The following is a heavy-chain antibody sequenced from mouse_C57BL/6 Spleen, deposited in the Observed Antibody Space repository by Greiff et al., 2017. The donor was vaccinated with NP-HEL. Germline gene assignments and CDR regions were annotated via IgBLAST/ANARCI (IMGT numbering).Heavy chain of an antibody. V-gene: IGHV1-80*01. CDR1: GYAFSSYW. D-gene: IGHD1-1*01. J-gene: IGHJ2*01. Sequence: VQLQQSGAELVKPGASVKISCKASGYAFSSYWMNWVKQRPGKGLEWIGQIYPGDGDTNYNGKFKGKATLTADKSSSTAYMQLSSRTSEDSAVYFCARSTTVVASYYFDYWGQGTTLTVSS. CDR3: ARSTTVVASYYFDY. CDR2: IYPGDGDT.